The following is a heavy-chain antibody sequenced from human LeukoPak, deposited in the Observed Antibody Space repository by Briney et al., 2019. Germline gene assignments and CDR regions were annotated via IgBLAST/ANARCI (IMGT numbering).Heavy chain of an antibody. CDR1: GFTFSSYA. D-gene: IGHD2-15*01. Sequence: GGSLRLSCAAPGFTFSSYAMSWVRQAPGKGLEWVSAISGSGGSTYYADSVKGRFTISRDNTKNTLYLQMNSLRAEDTAVYYCAKGILGYCSGGSCYWGQGTLVTVSS. J-gene: IGHJ4*02. V-gene: IGHV3-23*01. CDR2: ISGSGGST. CDR3: AKGILGYCSGGSCY.